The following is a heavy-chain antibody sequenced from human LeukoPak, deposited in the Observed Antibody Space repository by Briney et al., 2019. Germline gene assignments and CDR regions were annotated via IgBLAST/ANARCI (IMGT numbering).Heavy chain of an antibody. CDR3: VKSNSRYQPWTLDI. D-gene: IGHD2-2*01. CDR2: INHSGST. CDR1: GGSFSGYY. V-gene: IGHV4-34*01. J-gene: IGHJ3*02. Sequence: SSETLSLTCAVYGGSFSGYYWSWIRQPPGKGLEWIGEINHSGSTNYNPSLKSRVTISVDTSKNQFSLKLSSVTAADTAVYYCVKSNSRYQPWTLDIWGRGTMVTVSS.